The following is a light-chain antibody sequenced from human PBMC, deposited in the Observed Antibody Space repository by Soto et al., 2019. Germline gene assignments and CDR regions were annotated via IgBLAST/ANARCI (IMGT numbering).Light chain of an antibody. V-gene: IGKV3-15*01. CDR1: QSVSSD. CDR2: GAS. CDR3: QQYNNWPRT. Sequence: EIVLTQSPGTLSLSPGERVTLSCRASQSVSSDLAWYHQKPGQAPRLLIYGASTRATGIPARFSGSGSGTEFTLTINSLQSEDFAVYYCQQYNNWPRTFGQGTKVDI. J-gene: IGKJ1*01.